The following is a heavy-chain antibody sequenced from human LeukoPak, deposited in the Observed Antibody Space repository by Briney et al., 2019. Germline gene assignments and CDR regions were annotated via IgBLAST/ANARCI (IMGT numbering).Heavy chain of an antibody. CDR2: ISGSGGST. CDR3: ARKDMVRPY. CDR1: GFTVSSNY. Sequence: SGGSLRLSCTASGFTVSSNYMSWVRQAPGKGLEWVSAISGSGGSTYYADSVKGRFTISRDNSKNTLYLQMNSLRAEDTAVYYCARKDMVRPYWGQGTLVTVSS. V-gene: IGHV3-23*01. D-gene: IGHD3-10*01. J-gene: IGHJ4*02.